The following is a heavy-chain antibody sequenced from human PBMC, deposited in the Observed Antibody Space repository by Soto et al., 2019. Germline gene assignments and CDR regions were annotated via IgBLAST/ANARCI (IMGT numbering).Heavy chain of an antibody. CDR2: INPILSMS. J-gene: IGHJ4*02. Sequence: QVQLVQSGAEVKKPGSSVRVSCKASGDTFTFYSINWVRQAPGLGLEWMGRINPILSMSNYAQRFQGRVTMTADKSTSPAYMELSSLRSEDTAMYYCASSYGSGYRACDYWGQGALVTVSS. CDR3: ASSYGSGYRACDY. D-gene: IGHD3-10*01. CDR1: GDTFTFYS. V-gene: IGHV1-69*02.